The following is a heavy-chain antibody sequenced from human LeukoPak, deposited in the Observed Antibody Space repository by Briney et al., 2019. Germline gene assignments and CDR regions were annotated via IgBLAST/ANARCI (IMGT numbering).Heavy chain of an antibody. Sequence: SETLSLTCTVSGGSISSYYRSWIRQPPGKGLEWIGYIYYSGSTNYNPSLKSRVTIPVDTSKNQFSLKLSSVTAADTAVYYCARWGYYGSGSYPNWFDPWGQGTLVTVSS. CDR3: ARWGYYGSGSYPNWFDP. CDR1: GGSISSYY. J-gene: IGHJ5*02. D-gene: IGHD3-10*01. CDR2: IYYSGST. V-gene: IGHV4-59*08.